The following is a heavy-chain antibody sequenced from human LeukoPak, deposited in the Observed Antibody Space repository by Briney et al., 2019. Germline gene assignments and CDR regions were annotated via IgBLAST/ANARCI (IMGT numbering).Heavy chain of an antibody. V-gene: IGHV4-34*01. J-gene: IGHJ4*02. CDR3: ARVFRSSGYYRPFDY. D-gene: IGHD3-22*01. CDR2: INHSGST. CDR1: GGSFSVYY. Sequence: SETLSLTCAVYGGSFSVYYWSWIRQPPGKGLEWIGEINHSGSTNYNPSLKSRVTISVDTSKNQFSLKLSSVTAADTAVYYCARVFRSSGYYRPFDYWGQGTLVTVSS.